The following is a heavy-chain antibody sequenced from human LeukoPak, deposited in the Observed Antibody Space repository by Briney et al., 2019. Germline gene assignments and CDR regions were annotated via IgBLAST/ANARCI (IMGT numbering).Heavy chain of an antibody. Sequence: GGSLRLSCAASGFPFSSYSMNWVRQAPGKGLEWVSSISSTSSYIYYADSVKGRFTVSRDNAKNSLYLQMNSLRAEDTAVYYCARDAPYCGGDCPIDYWGQGTLVTVSS. CDR2: ISSTSSYI. V-gene: IGHV3-21*01. CDR3: ARDAPYCGGDCPIDY. CDR1: GFPFSSYS. D-gene: IGHD2-21*02. J-gene: IGHJ4*02.